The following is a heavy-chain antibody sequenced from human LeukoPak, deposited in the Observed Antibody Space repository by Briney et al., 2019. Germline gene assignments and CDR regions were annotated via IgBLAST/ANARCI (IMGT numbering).Heavy chain of an antibody. CDR1: GFTFSSYS. J-gene: IGHJ4*02. V-gene: IGHV3-21*01. CDR3: ARDSYYGSGSYSFFDY. Sequence: PGGSLRLSCAASGFTFSSYSMNWVRQAPGKGLEWVSSISSSSSYIYYADSVKGRFTISRDNAKNSLYLQMNSLRAEDTAVYYCARDSYYGSGSYSFFDYWGQGTLVTVSS. CDR2: ISSSSSYI. D-gene: IGHD3-10*01.